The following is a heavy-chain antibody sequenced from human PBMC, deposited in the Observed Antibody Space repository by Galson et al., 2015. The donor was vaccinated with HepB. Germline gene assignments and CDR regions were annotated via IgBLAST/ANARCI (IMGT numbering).Heavy chain of an antibody. V-gene: IGHV3-33*08. CDR2: IWSDGSSE. CDR1: GFTFSNYG. D-gene: IGHD1-1*01. CDR3: ARWGSTVTFDH. Sequence: SLRLSCAASGFTFSNYGMHWVRQAPVKGLEWVAVIWSDGSSEYYADSVKGRFTISRDNSKNTLFLQVNSLRAEDTAVYYCARWGSTVTFDHWGRGTLVTVSS. J-gene: IGHJ4*02.